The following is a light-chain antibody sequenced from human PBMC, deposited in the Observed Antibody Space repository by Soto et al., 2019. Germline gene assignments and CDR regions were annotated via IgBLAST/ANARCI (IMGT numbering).Light chain of an antibody. CDR1: SSNIGSNT. CDR3: AAWDDSLNGVM. J-gene: IGLJ3*02. V-gene: IGLV1-44*01. CDR2: SNN. Sequence: QSVLTQPPSASGTPGQRVTISCSGSSSNIGSNTVNWYQQLPGTAPKLLINSNNQRPSGVPERFSGSKSGTSASLAISGLLSEDEADYYCAAWDDSLNGVMFGGGTKPTVL.